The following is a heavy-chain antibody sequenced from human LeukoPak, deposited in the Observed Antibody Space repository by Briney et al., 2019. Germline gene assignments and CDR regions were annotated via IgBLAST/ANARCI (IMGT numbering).Heavy chain of an antibody. CDR2: MNPNNGNT. CDR3: ARLHWESGGIYFYYYMDV. D-gene: IGHD3-16*01. J-gene: IGHJ6*03. V-gene: IGHV1-8*01. Sequence: ASVKVSCKASGYTFTSYDINWVRQAPGQGLEWMASMNPNNGNTAYARRFQGRVTMTRDTSIGTAYLELSALRSEDTAVYYCARLHWESGGIYFYYYMDVWGKGTTVTVSS. CDR1: GYTFTSYD.